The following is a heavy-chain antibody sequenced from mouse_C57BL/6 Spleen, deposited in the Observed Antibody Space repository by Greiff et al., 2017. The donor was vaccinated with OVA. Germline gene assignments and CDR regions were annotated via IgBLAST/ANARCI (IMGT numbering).Heavy chain of an antibody. CDR1: GYSITSGYY. J-gene: IGHJ4*01. CDR2: ISYDGSN. CDR3: ARHGFSSGYAMDY. Sequence: EVKLQESGPGLVKPSQSLSLTCSVTGYSITSGYYWNWIRQFPGNKLEWMGYISYDGSNNYNPSLKNRISITRDTAKNQFFLKLNSVTTEDTATYYCARHGFSSGYAMDYWGQGTSVTVSS. V-gene: IGHV3-6*01. D-gene: IGHD2-2*01.